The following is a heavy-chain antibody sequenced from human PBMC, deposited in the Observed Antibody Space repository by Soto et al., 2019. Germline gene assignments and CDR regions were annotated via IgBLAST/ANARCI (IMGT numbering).Heavy chain of an antibody. D-gene: IGHD3-3*01. J-gene: IGHJ4*02. CDR3: AKDYYDFWSGYYWVAAAGTFFKY. CDR1: GFTFSSYG. Sequence: QVQLVESGGGVVQPGRSLRLSCAASGFTFSSYGMHWVRQAPGKGLEWVAVISYDGSNKYYADSVKGRFTISRDNSKNTLYLQMNRLKAEDTAVYYCAKDYYDFWSGYYWVAAAGTFFKYWGQGTLVTVSS. V-gene: IGHV3-30*18. CDR2: ISYDGSNK.